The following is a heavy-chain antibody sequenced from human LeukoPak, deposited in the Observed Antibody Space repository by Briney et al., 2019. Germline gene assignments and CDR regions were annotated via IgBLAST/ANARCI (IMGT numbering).Heavy chain of an antibody. CDR2: ISPYDGNT. J-gene: IGHJ4*02. CDR3: ARGGSGSYWDFDY. Sequence: ASVKVSCKASNYTFASYGLSWVRQAPGQGLQWVGWISPYDGNTNYAQRFQARVTMSIDKSTRTVYMELRRLRLDDTAVYYCARGGSGSYWDFDYWGQGTLVTVSS. CDR1: NYTFASYG. V-gene: IGHV1-18*01. D-gene: IGHD1-26*01.